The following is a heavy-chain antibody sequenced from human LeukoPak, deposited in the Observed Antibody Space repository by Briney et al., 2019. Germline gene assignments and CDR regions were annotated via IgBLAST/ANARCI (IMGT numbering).Heavy chain of an antibody. CDR3: ARGLGCSSTSCYRYYYYYYMDV. D-gene: IGHD2-2*01. CDR2: IDSSGGYM. Sequence: GGSLRLSCEASGFTFNTYSMNWARQAPGKGLEWVSSIDSSGGYMFYADSVKGRFIISGDNAKDSLYLQMNSLRAEDTAVYYCARGLGCSSTSCYRYYYYYYMDVWGKGTTVTVSS. J-gene: IGHJ6*03. CDR1: GFTFNTYS. V-gene: IGHV3-21*06.